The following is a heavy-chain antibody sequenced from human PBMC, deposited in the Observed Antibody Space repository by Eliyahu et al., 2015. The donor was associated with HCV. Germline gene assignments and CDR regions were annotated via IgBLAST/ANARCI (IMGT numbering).Heavy chain of an antibody. V-gene: IGHV3-15*01. CDR3: TTGAPGGFDYYLDV. CDR1: GFXXSXAW. D-gene: IGHD3-10*01. CDR2: IKSKTDGGTT. Sequence: EVQLVESGGGLVKPGGSLRLSXAASGFXXSXAWMSWVGHAPGKGLEWIGRIKSKTDGGTTDYAAPVKGRFTISRDDSKSTLYLQMNSLKTEDTAVYYCTTGAPGGFDYYLDVWGQGTTVTVSS. J-gene: IGHJ6*03.